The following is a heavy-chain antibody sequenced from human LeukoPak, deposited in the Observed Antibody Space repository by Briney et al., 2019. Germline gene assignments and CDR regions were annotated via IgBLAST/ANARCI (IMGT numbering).Heavy chain of an antibody. D-gene: IGHD3-10*01. CDR1: GFTFKSYS. J-gene: IGHJ4*02. V-gene: IGHV3-21*05. CDR2: ITSTSSDV. Sequence: GGSLRLSCVATGFTFKSYSMNWVRPAPGKGLEWVSFITSTSSDVFYADSVKGRFTVSRDNARNSLYLQMNSLRAEDTAVYQCARGAGHYFDYWGQGSLVTVSS. CDR3: ARGAGHYFDY.